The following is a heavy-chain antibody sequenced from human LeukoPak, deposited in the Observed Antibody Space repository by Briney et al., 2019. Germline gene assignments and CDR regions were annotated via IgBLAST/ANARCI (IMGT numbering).Heavy chain of an antibody. CDR2: IRRKAYGGTT. CDR1: GFMFGDYA. J-gene: IGHJ4*02. V-gene: IGHV3-49*04. D-gene: IGHD1-26*01. Sequence: GRSLRLSCTGSGFMFGDYAMTWVRQAPGKGLEWVSFIRRKAYGGTTEYAASVKGRFTMSRDDSKSIAYLQMNSLKIEDTAVYYCTRGLGLMGARAPPGYWGQGTLVTVSS. CDR3: TRGLGLMGARAPPGY.